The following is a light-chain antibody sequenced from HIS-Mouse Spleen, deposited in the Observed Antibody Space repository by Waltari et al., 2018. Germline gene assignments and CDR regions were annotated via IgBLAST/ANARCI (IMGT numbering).Light chain of an antibody. CDR1: QGISSY. J-gene: IGKJ1*01. Sequence: DIQLTQSPSFLSASVGDRVTITCRASQGISSYLAWYQQKPGKAPKLLIYAASTLQSGGPSRFSGSGSGTEFTLTISSLQPEDFATYYCQQLNSYPPTFGRGTKVEIK. V-gene: IGKV1-9*01. CDR2: AAS. CDR3: QQLNSYPPT.